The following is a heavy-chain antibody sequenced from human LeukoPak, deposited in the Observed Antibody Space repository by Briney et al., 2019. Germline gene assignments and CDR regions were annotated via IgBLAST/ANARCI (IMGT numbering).Heavy chain of an antibody. D-gene: IGHD3-10*01. CDR1: GFTFSSYG. CDR2: IRYDGSNK. V-gene: IGHV3-30*02. Sequence: GGSLRLSCAASGFTFSSYGMHWVRQAPGKGLEGVAFIRYDGSNKYYADSVKGRFTISRDSSKNTLYLQMNSLRTEDTAVYYCAKDRYYYGSGSYPLDYWGQGTLVTVSS. CDR3: AKDRYYYGSGSYPLDY. J-gene: IGHJ4*02.